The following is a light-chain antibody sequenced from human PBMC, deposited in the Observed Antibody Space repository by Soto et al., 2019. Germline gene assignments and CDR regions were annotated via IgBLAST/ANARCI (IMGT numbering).Light chain of an antibody. CDR2: DAS. CDR3: QQRNDWRRGT. Sequence: EIVLTQSPGTLSLSPGERATLSCRASQSVSSNLAWYQQRPGQAPRLLIYDASNRATGVPARFSGSGSGTDFTLTISSLEPEDFAVYYCQQRNDWRRGTFGQGTRREIK. CDR1: QSVSSN. V-gene: IGKV3-11*01. J-gene: IGKJ5*01.